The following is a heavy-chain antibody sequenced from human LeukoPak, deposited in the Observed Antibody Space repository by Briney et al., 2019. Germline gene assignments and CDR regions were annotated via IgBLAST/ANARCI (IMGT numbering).Heavy chain of an antibody. V-gene: IGHV4-39*01. J-gene: IGHJ2*01. CDR1: GGPISSSSYY. D-gene: IGHD4-23*01. Sequence: PSETLSLTCTVSGGPISSSSYYWGWIRQPPGKGLEWIGSIYYSGSTYYNPSLKSRVTISVDTSKNQFSLKLSSVTAADTAVYYCVRSRRDYGGNYRAQYWYFDLWGRGTLVTVSS. CDR3: VRSRRDYGGNYRAQYWYFDL. CDR2: IYYSGST.